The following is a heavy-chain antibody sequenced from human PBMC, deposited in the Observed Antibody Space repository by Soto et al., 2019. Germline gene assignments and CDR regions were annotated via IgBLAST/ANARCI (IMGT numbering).Heavy chain of an antibody. J-gene: IGHJ4*02. CDR1: GFTFSSYA. Sequence: GGSLRLSCSASGFTFSSYAMHWVRQAPGKGLEYVSAISSNGGSTYYADSVKGRFTISRDNSKNTLYLQMSSLRAEDTAVYYCVKDFPITMVRGVIPPSDYWGQGTLVTVSS. V-gene: IGHV3-64D*08. CDR3: VKDFPITMVRGVIPPSDY. CDR2: ISSNGGST. D-gene: IGHD3-10*01.